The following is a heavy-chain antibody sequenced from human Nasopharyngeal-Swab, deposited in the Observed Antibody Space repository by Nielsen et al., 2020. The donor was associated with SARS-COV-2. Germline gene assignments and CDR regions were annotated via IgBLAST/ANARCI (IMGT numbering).Heavy chain of an antibody. CDR3: ARIVGATSGFDY. V-gene: IGHV4-39*01. D-gene: IGHD1-26*01. Sequence: SETLSLTCTVSGGSISSSSYYWGWIRQPPGKGLEWIGSTYYSVSTYYNPSLKSRVTISVDTSKNQFSLKLSSVTAADTAVYYCARIVGATSGFDYWGQGTLVTVSS. J-gene: IGHJ4*02. CDR2: TYYSVST. CDR1: GGSISSSSYY.